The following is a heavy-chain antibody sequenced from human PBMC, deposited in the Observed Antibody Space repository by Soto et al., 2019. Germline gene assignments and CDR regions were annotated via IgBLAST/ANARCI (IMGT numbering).Heavy chain of an antibody. CDR2: INPTDGTT. CDR1: GYPFTSYY. Sequence: QVQLVQSEAELRKPGTSVKVSCKTSGYPFTSYYMNWVRQAPGQGLEWMGVINPTDGTTTFAQKFHGILIMNKVTSTCTVYMGLSSLRFDDSSAYYCASCGTDGSYCENWGQGNLVAVAS. D-gene: IGHD1-26*01. V-gene: IGHV1-46*01. J-gene: IGHJ4*02. CDR3: ASCGTDGSYCEN.